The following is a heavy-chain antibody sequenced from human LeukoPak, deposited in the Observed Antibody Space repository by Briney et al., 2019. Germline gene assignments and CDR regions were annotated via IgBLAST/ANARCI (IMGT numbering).Heavy chain of an antibody. CDR2: ISWNSGSI. CDR3: AKATSYMVRGVINTDYYFDY. J-gene: IGHJ4*02. V-gene: IGHV3-9*01. CDR1: GFTFDDYA. D-gene: IGHD3-10*01. Sequence: GGSLRLSCAASGFTFDDYAMHWVRQAPGKGLEWVSGISWNSGSIGYADSVKGRFTISRDNAKNSLYLQMNSLRAEDTALYYCAKATSYMVRGVINTDYYFDYWGQGTLVTVSS.